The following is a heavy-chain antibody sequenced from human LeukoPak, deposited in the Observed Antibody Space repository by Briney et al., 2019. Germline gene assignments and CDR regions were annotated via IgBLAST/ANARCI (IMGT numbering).Heavy chain of an antibody. J-gene: IGHJ3*02. V-gene: IGHV1-8*03. CDR2: MNPNSGNT. CDR1: GYTFTGYY. CDR3: ARDAITIFGYAFDI. Sequence: ASVKVSCKASGYTFTGYYMYWVRQATGQGLEWMGWMNPNSGNTGYAQKFQGRVTITRNTSISTAYMELSSLRSEDTAVYYCARDAITIFGYAFDIWGQGTMVTVSS. D-gene: IGHD3-9*01.